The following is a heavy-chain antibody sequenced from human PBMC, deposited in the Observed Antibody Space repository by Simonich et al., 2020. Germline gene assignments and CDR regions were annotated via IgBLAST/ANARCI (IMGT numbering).Heavy chain of an antibody. D-gene: IGHD1-1*01. CDR2: MNWNGGNT. CDR1: GFSFDDCG. V-gene: IGHV3-20*01. Sequence: EVQLVESGGGVVRPGGSLRLSCAASGFSFDDCGMSGVRQAPGRGVGWVVGMNWNGGNTGYTDSVKGRFTISRDNAKNSLYLQMNSLRAEDTALYHCARGRNDFDYWGQGTLVTVSS. J-gene: IGHJ4*02. CDR3: ARGRNDFDY.